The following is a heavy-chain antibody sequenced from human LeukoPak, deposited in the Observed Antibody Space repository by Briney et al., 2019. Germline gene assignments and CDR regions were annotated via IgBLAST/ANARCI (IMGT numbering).Heavy chain of an antibody. D-gene: IGHD4-17*01. CDR2: ISPNSGGR. Sequence: VASVKVSCKASGYTFTGYYIHWVRQAPGQGLEWMGWISPNSGGRNYAQKFQGRVTMTRDTSVSTAHMELSNVRSDDTAVYYCARGTTVTTPFDYWGQGTLVTVSS. J-gene: IGHJ4*02. CDR3: ARGTTVTTPFDY. V-gene: IGHV1-2*02. CDR1: GYTFTGYY.